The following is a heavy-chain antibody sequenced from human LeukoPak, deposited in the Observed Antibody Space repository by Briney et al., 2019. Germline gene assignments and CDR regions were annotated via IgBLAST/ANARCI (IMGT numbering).Heavy chain of an antibody. CDR3: AREATYSYGYDY. J-gene: IGHJ4*02. V-gene: IGHV3-74*01. CDR1: GFTFSSYW. Sequence: GGSLRLSCAASGFTFSSYWMHWVRQAPGKGLVWVSRINSDGSSTSYADSVKGRFTISRDNAKNTLYLQMNSLRADDTAVYYCAREATYSYGYDYWGQGTLVTVSS. CDR2: INSDGSST. D-gene: IGHD5-18*01.